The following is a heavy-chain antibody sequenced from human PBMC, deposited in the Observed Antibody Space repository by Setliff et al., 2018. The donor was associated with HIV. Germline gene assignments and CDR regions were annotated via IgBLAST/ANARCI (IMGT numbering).Heavy chain of an antibody. D-gene: IGHD4-17*01. CDR1: GGSISNYY. J-gene: IGHJ4*02. CDR3: ARYDYGDFDY. Sequence: PSETLSLTCTVSGGSISNYYWSWIRQSPEKGLEWIGYIHYSGSTNYNPSLKSRVTISLDTSKNQFSLKLSSVTAADTAVYYCARYDYGDFDYWGQGTPVTVSS. CDR2: IHYSGST. V-gene: IGHV4-59*01.